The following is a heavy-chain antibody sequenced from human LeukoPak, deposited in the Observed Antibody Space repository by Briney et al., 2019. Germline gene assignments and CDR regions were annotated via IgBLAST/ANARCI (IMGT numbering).Heavy chain of an antibody. D-gene: IGHD5-18*01. J-gene: IGHJ4*02. CDR3: AKARIQLWLRPVFDY. Sequence: GGSLRLSCAASVFTFSSYAMSLVRQAPGKGLEWVSAISGGSTYYADSVKGRFTISRDNSKNTLYLQMNSLRAEDTAVYYCAKARIQLWLRPVFDYWGQGTLVTVSS. V-gene: IGHV3-23*01. CDR1: VFTFSSYA. CDR2: ISGGST.